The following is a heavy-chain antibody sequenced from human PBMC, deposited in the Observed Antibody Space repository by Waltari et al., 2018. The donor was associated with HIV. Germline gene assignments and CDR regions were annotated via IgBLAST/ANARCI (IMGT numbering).Heavy chain of an antibody. D-gene: IGHD5-12*01. J-gene: IGHJ5*02. CDR1: GGSITNYH. Sequence: QVQLQESGPGLLKPSETLSLTCTVSGGSITNYHLNWIRQPPGKGLEWITYIHYSGRSNYTPPVEIRYTPTLEGVVTLLLDTSKHQFSLNLGSVTAADTACYYCATFSTGYSSDWFSGRYNWFDPWGQGTRVTVSS. CDR3: ATFSTGYSSDWFSGRYNWFDP. V-gene: IGHV4-59*08. CDR2: IHYSGRS.